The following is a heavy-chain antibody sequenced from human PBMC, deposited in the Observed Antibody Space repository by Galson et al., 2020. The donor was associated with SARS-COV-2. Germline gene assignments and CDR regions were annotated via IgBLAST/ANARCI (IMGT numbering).Heavy chain of an antibody. CDR3: ARVGYGEYYFFDYYYYYYMDV. Sequence: GASVKVSCKASAETFTDYYMHWVRQAPGQGLEWMGWISAYNGNTNYAQKLQGRVTMTTDTSTSTAYMELRSLRSDDTAVYYCARVGYGEYYFFDYYYYYYMDVWGKGTTVTVSS. CDR1: AETFTDYY. CDR2: ISAYNGNT. J-gene: IGHJ6*03. V-gene: IGHV1-18*01. D-gene: IGHD4-17*01.